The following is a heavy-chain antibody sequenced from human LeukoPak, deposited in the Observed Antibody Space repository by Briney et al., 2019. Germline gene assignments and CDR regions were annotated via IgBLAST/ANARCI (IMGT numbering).Heavy chain of an antibody. Sequence: PSETLSLTCTVSGDSLNTYYWTWFRQTPGKELEWIGCVASGGTSNYNPSLKSRVSISIDTSKNQFSLALASVTPADTAVYYCARVVRGVVTSNWFDPWGQGTLVSVSS. V-gene: IGHV4-59*01. CDR1: GDSLNTYY. D-gene: IGHD2-21*02. CDR2: VASGGTS. J-gene: IGHJ5*02. CDR3: ARVVRGVVTSNWFDP.